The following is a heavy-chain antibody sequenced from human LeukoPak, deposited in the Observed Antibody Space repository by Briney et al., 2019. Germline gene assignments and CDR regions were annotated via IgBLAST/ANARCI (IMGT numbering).Heavy chain of an antibody. D-gene: IGHD6-13*01. V-gene: IGHV3-33*01. CDR2: IWYDGSNK. CDR3: ARGRQQLVVYYFDY. CDR1: GFTFSGYG. J-gene: IGHJ4*02. Sequence: GGSLRLSCAASGFTFSGYGMHWVRQAPGKGLEWVAVIWYDGSNKYYADSVKGRFTISRGNSKNTLYLQMNSLRAEDTAVYYCARGRQQLVVYYFDYWGQGTLVTVSS.